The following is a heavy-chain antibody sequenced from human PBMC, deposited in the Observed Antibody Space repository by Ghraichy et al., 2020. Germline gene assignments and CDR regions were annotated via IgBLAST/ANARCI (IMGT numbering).Heavy chain of an antibody. CDR3: AKAFSAGRDY. J-gene: IGHJ4*02. Sequence: GGSLRLSCAASGFTFSSYGMHWVRQAPGKGLEWVAIIWYDGSNKCYADSVKGRFTISRDNSKNTLYLQMNSLRAEDTAVYYCAKAFSAGRDYWGQGTLVTVSS. CDR2: IWYDGSNK. CDR1: GFTFSSYG. V-gene: IGHV3-33*06. D-gene: IGHD6-13*01.